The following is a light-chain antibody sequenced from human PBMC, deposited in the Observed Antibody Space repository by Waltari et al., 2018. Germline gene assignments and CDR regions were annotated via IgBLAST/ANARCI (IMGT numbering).Light chain of an antibody. CDR3: EEYEWAPDT. CDR2: GTS. CDR1: PSLCRNA. Sequence: VLTQPPGALSLSPGARATLSCRASPSLCRNALAWYQQKPGQAPRLLIYGTSNKATRTPDRCSGSGSGTDFTLTISRLEPEDLARYYCEEYEWAPDTFGQGTRRESK. V-gene: IGKV3-20*01. J-gene: IGKJ5*01.